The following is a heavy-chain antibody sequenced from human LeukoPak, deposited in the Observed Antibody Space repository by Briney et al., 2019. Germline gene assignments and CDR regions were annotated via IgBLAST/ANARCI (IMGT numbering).Heavy chain of an antibody. D-gene: IGHD1-26*01. V-gene: IGHV3-33*06. CDR2: IWFDGSNK. Sequence: GRSLRLSCAASGFPFSTYGMHWVRQAPGKGLEWVAVIWFDGSNKDYGDSVKGRFTISRDNSKNTVYLQMNSLRAEDTAVYYCAKETGRWELEWGQGTLVTVSS. CDR3: AKETGRWELE. CDR1: GFPFSTYG. J-gene: IGHJ4*02.